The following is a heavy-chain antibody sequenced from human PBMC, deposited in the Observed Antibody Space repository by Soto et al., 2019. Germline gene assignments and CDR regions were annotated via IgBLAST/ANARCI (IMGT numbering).Heavy chain of an antibody. CDR2: IIPIFGTA. Sequence: SVKVSCKASGGTFTSYAISWVRQAPGQGLEWMGGIIPIFGTANYAQKFQGRVTITADESTSTAYMELSSLRSEDTAVYYCARVSEDGSGSSSWYYYYGMDAWGQGTTVTVSS. J-gene: IGHJ6*02. D-gene: IGHD6-13*01. V-gene: IGHV1-69*13. CDR1: GGTFTSYA. CDR3: ARVSEDGSGSSSWYYYYGMDA.